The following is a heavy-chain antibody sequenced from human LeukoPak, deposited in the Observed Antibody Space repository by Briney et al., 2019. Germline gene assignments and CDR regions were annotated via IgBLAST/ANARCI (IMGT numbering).Heavy chain of an antibody. Sequence: GGSLRLSCAASGFTFNEYGMSWVRQAPGKGLEWVSAISGSGGSTYYADSVKGRFTISRDNSKNTLYLQMNSLRAEDTAVYYCAKVDIAAAGPHYFDYWGQGTLVTVSS. D-gene: IGHD6-13*01. J-gene: IGHJ4*02. CDR3: AKVDIAAAGPHYFDY. CDR2: ISGSGGST. V-gene: IGHV3-23*01. CDR1: GFTFNEYG.